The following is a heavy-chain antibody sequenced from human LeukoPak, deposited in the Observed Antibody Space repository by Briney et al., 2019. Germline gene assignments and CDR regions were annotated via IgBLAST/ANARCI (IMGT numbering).Heavy chain of an antibody. J-gene: IGHJ4*02. V-gene: IGHV3-23*01. CDR2: ISGSGGST. CDR1: GFTFSSYA. Sequence: PGGSLRLSCAASGFTFSSYAMSWVRQAPGKGLEWVSAISGSGGSTYYADSVKGRFTISRDNSKNTLYLQMNSLRAEDTAVYYCAKDIVVVPAAMGDLDYWGQGTLVTVSS. CDR3: AKDIVVVPAAMGDLDY. D-gene: IGHD2-2*01.